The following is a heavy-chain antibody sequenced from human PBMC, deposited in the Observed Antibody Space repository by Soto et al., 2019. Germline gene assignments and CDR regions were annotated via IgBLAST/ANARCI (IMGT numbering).Heavy chain of an antibody. V-gene: IGHV3-23*01. D-gene: IGHD1-26*01. CDR3: AKDLLGNFDS. J-gene: IGHJ4*02. CDR1: GFTFNIYG. Sequence: PGGSLRLSCEASGFTFNIYGMSWVRQAPGKGLEWVSALSATGDKTFYATSVKGRFTISRDNPKNKLYLQMNSLRAEDTALYYCAKDLLGNFDSWGQGTPVTVSS. CDR2: LSATGDKT.